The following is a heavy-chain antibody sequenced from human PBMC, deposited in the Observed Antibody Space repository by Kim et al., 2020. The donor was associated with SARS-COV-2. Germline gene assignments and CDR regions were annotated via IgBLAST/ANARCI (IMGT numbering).Heavy chain of an antibody. V-gene: IGHV4-39*01. CDR1: GGSISSSSYY. D-gene: IGHD3-10*01. CDR2: IYYSGST. Sequence: SETLSLTCTVSGGSISSSSYYWGWIRQPPGKGLEWIGSIYYSGSTYYNPSLKSRVTISVDTSKNQFSLKLSSVTAADTAVYYCATTPDPYYYGSDANWFDPWGQGTLVTVSS. J-gene: IGHJ5*02. CDR3: ATTPDPYYYGSDANWFDP.